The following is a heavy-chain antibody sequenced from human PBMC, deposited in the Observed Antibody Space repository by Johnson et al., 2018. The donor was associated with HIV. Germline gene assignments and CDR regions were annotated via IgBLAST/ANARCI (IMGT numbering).Heavy chain of an antibody. V-gene: IGHV3-33*03. Sequence: QVQLVESGGGVVQPGRSLRLSCAASGFAFSTYGMHWVRQAPGKGLEWVAVMLYDGSNKFYADSVKGRFTISRDTSKHTLYLQMNGLRVEDTAVYYCAKCIWGSSLIDAFDVWGQGTMVTVSS. D-gene: IGHD6-13*01. J-gene: IGHJ3*01. CDR2: MLYDGSNK. CDR3: AKCIWGSSLIDAFDV. CDR1: GFAFSTYG.